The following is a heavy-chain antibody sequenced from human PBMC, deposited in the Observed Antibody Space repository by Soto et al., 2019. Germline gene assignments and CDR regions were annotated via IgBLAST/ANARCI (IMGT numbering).Heavy chain of an antibody. CDR2: ISSSSSYI. D-gene: IGHD1-20*01. J-gene: IGHJ6*02. CDR1: VFTFSIYS. V-gene: IGHV3-21*01. Sequence: PRGSLLLSCAPSVFTFSIYSMDWVRQAPGKGLEWVSSISSSSSYIYYADSVKGRFTISRDNAKNSLYLQMNSLRAEDTAVYYCARRYTSDYYYYGMDVWGQGTTVTVSS. CDR3: ARRYTSDYYYYGMDV.